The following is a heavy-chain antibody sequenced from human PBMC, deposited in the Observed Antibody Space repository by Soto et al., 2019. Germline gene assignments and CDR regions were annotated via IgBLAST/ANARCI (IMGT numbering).Heavy chain of an antibody. V-gene: IGHV1-18*04. Sequence: QVRLVLSGDELKKPGASMKVSCKASGYAFSDHGISWVRQAPGQGLEWIGWISDYNGNTNYAQKFQGRVTVTTDASTTPAYMEVRSLTSDDTAVYYCARDHRYSSSFFDSWSQGTLITVSS. D-gene: IGHD6-6*01. CDR2: ISDYNGNT. J-gene: IGHJ4*02. CDR1: GYAFSDHG. CDR3: ARDHRYSSSFFDS.